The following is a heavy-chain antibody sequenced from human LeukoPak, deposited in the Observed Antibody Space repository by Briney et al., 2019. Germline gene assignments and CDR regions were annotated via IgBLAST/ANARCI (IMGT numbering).Heavy chain of an antibody. Sequence: GGSLTLSCAASGFTFSSYWMSWVRQAPGKGLEWVANIKQDGSEKYYVDSVKGRFTISRDNAKNSLYLQMNSLRAEDTAVYYCARDMGTYDYVWGTYRLKSDYWGQGTLATVSS. CDR2: IKQDGSEK. CDR1: GFTFSSYW. CDR3: ARDMGTYDYVWGTYRLKSDY. D-gene: IGHD3-16*02. V-gene: IGHV3-7*01. J-gene: IGHJ4*02.